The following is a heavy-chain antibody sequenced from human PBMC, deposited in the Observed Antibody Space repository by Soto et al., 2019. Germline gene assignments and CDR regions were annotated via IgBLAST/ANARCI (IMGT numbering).Heavy chain of an antibody. CDR1: GFTFNNNA. J-gene: IGHJ4*02. D-gene: IGHD6-13*01. CDR3: ARAPGIAAAGSIDY. CDR2: VSGGRGST. Sequence: EVQLLESGGSLVQPGGSLRLSCAASGFTFNNNAMSWVRQAPGKGLEWVSAVSGGRGSTYYADSVKGRFTISRDNSKNTLYLHMNTLRAEDTAIYYCARAPGIAAAGSIDYWGQGTLVTVSS. V-gene: IGHV3-23*01.